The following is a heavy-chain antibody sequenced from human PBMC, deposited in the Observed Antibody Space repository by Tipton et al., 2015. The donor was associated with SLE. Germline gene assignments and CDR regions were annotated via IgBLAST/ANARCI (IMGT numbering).Heavy chain of an antibody. CDR2: IYYSGST. Sequence: TLSLTCNVSGGSISSGGYYWSWIRQHPGKGLEWIGYIYYSGSTYYNPSLKSRVTISVDTSKNQFSLKLSSVTAAGTAVYYCARAEGSWDAFDIWGQGTMVTVSS. D-gene: IGHD2-15*01. CDR3: ARAEGSWDAFDI. J-gene: IGHJ3*02. V-gene: IGHV4-31*03. CDR1: GGSISSGGYY.